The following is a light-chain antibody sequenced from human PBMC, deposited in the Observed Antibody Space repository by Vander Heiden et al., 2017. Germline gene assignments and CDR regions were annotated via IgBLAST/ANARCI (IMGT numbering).Light chain of an antibody. CDR2: WAS. J-gene: IGKJ2*01. V-gene: IGKV4-1*01. CDR3: QQYYTAPYT. Sequence: EIVMTQSPDSMAVSLGERATINCQSSQSVLYNSNNKNYLAWYQQKPGQPPKLLIYWASTRESGVPDRFSGRGSGTYFTLTISSLQAEDVAVYYCQQYYTAPYTFGQGTKLEIK. CDR1: QSVLYNSNNKNY.